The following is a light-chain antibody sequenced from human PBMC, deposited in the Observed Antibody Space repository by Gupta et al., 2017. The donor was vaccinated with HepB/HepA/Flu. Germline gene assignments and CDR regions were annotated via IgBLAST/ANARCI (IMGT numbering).Light chain of an antibody. CDR2: EVT. CDR1: SSDVGSYNR. Sequence: QSALTQPPSVSGSPGQSVTISCTGTSSDVGSYNRVSWYQQPPGTAPKLIIYEVTNRPSVVPDRFSGSKSGNTASLTISGLQAEDEADYYCSSYVSTGTSVIFGGGTKLTVL. CDR3: SSYVSTGTSVI. V-gene: IGLV2-18*02. J-gene: IGLJ2*01.